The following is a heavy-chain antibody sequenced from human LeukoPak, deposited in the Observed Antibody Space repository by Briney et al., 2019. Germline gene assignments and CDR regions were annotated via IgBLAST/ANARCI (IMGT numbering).Heavy chain of an antibody. D-gene: IGHD2-15*01. CDR1: DYSIRDGYY. CDR2: IFHSGRT. J-gene: IGHJ4*02. V-gene: IGHV4-38-2*02. Sequence: SETLSLTCSVSDYSIRDGYYWGWSRQPPGKGLEWIGSIFHSGRTSYNPSLKSRVTMSVDTSKNQFSLKLSSVAAADTAIYYCARDVAGLYYFDYWGQGTLVTVSS. CDR3: ARDVAGLYYFDY.